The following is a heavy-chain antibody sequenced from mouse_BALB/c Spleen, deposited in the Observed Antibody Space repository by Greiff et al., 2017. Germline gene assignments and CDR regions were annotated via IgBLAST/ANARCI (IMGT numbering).Heavy chain of an antibody. CDR3: TRIYYGSSYIDY. D-gene: IGHD1-1*01. J-gene: IGHJ2*01. V-gene: IGHV1S81*02. Sequence: VKLMESGAELVKPGASVKLSCKASGYTFTSYYMYWVKQRPGQGLEWIGEINPSNGGTNFNEKFKSKATLTVDKSSSTAYMQLSSLTSEDSAVYYCTRIYYGSSYIDYWGQGTTLTVSS. CDR2: INPSNGGT. CDR1: GYTFTSYY.